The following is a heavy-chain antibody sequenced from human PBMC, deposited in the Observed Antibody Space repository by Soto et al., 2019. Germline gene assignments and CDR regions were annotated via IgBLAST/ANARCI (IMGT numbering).Heavy chain of an antibody. CDR1: GFTFSSYS. J-gene: IGHJ5*02. Sequence: PGGSLRLSCAASGFTFSSYSMNWVRQAPGKGLEWVSYISSSSSTIYYADSVKGRFTISRDNAKNSLYLQMNSLRDEDTAVYYCATESGYDYWSGYYPFDPLGQGT. CDR3: ATESGYDYWSGYYPFDP. D-gene: IGHD3-3*01. CDR2: ISSSSSTI. V-gene: IGHV3-48*02.